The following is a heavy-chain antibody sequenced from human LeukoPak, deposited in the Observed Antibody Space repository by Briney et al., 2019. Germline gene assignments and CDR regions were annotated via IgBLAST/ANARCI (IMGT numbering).Heavy chain of an antibody. Sequence: SETLSLTCAVSGGSISSGGYSWSWIRQPPGKGLEWIGYIYHSGSTYYSPSLKSRVTISVDRSKNQFSLKLSSVTAADTAVYYCARGRAAYYDSSGYYFDAFDIWGQGTMVTVSS. D-gene: IGHD3-22*01. V-gene: IGHV4-30-2*01. J-gene: IGHJ3*02. CDR3: ARGRAAYYDSSGYYFDAFDI. CDR2: IYHSGST. CDR1: GGSISSGGYS.